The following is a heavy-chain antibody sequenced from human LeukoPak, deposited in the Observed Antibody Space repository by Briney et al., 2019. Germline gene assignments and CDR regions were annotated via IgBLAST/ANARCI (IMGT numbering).Heavy chain of an antibody. CDR1: GISVSSGTYY. J-gene: IGHJ4*02. Sequence: SETLSLTCTVSGISVSSGTYYWSWIRQPPGRGLEWSGYIFSTGTTNYNPSLKSRVTISVDTSTNQFSLKLSSLTAADTAVYYCARVPVGPWGQGTLVTVSS. CDR3: ARVPVGP. CDR2: IFSTGTT. V-gene: IGHV4-61*01. D-gene: IGHD1-26*01.